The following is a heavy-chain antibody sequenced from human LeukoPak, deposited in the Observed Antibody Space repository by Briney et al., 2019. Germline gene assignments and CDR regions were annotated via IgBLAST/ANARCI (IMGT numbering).Heavy chain of an antibody. CDR2: INSDGSIT. Sequence: GGSLRLSCAASGFTFTTYWMHWVRQAPGKGLVWVSHINSDGSITSYADSVKGRFTISRDNAKNTLYLQMNSLRAEDTAVYYCARDRYQSGSYSYYYYYGMDVWGQGTTVTVSS. CDR1: GFTFTTYW. CDR3: ARDRYQSGSYSYYYYYGMDV. D-gene: IGHD1-26*01. V-gene: IGHV3-74*01. J-gene: IGHJ6*02.